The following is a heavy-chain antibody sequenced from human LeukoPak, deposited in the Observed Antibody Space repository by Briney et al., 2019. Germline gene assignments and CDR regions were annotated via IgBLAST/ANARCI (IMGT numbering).Heavy chain of an antibody. CDR2: ISSSSSYI. Sequence: GGSLRLSCAASGFTFSSYSMNWVRQAPGKGLEWVSSISSSSSYIYYADSVKGRFSISRDNSKNTLFLQMNSLRPEDTAVYYCARDIWFYDHSGYSDYWGQGTLVSVSS. D-gene: IGHD3-22*01. V-gene: IGHV3-21*01. CDR3: ARDIWFYDHSGYSDY. CDR1: GFTFSSYS. J-gene: IGHJ4*02.